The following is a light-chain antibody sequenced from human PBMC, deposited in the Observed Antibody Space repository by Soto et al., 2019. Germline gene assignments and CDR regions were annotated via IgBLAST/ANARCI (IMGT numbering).Light chain of an antibody. Sequence: DIVLTQSTATLSVSPGDRVTLSCRASESLFSFLAWYKQTPGQAPRLLMYGVSTRATGNPARFSGGGSATDFTLTISSLQSEDSAFYFCQSYNDWPFASGLGTRLEI. V-gene: IGKV3-15*01. CDR3: QSYNDWPFA. CDR2: GVS. J-gene: IGKJ2*01. CDR1: ESLFSF.